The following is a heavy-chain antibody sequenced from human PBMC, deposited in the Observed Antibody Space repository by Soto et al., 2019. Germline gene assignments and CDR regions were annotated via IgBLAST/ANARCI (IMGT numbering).Heavy chain of an antibody. CDR2: IYRNDDT. CDR3: AHRGYGNYPRDNWFDT. J-gene: IGHJ5*02. Sequence: QITLKESGPTLVKPTQTLTLTCTFFGFSLTTAGAGGGWIRQPPGKALEWLALIYRNDDTRYSPSLRSRLTITKDTSKNQVVLRMTNMDPVDTATYYCAHRGYGNYPRDNWFDTWGQGILVIVSS. V-gene: IGHV2-5*01. D-gene: IGHD4-17*01. CDR1: GFSLTTAGAG.